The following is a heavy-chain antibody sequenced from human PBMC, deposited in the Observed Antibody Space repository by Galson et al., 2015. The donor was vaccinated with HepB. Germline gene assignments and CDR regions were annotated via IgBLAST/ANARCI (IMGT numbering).Heavy chain of an antibody. CDR2: FDPEDGET. J-gene: IGHJ3*02. D-gene: IGHD3-10*01. Sequence: SVKVSCKVSGYTLTELSMHWVRQAPGKGLEWMGGFDPEDGETIYAQKFQGRVTMTEDTSTDTAYMELSSLRSEDTAVYYCATSSEYGSGYAFDIWGQGTMVTVSS. CDR3: ATSSEYGSGYAFDI. CDR1: GYTLTELS. V-gene: IGHV1-24*01.